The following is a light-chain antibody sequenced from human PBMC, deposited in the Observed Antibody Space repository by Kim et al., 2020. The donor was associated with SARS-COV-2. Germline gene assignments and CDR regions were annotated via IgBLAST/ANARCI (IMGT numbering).Light chain of an antibody. V-gene: IGLV2-11*01. Sequence: QSVTIACTGTSSDVGGSNYVSWYQQHPGKAPKLMIYDVGKRPSGVPNRVSGSKSGNTASLTISGLQAEDEADYFCCSYTGSYTSYVFGTGTKVTVL. CDR3: CSYTGSYTSYV. J-gene: IGLJ1*01. CDR1: SSDVGGSNY. CDR2: DVG.